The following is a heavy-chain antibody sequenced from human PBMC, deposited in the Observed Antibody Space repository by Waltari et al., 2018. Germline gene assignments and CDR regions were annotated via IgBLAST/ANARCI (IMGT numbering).Heavy chain of an antibody. V-gene: IGHV3-7*01. CDR2: IKEDGRSQ. CDR1: GFAFSSSW. CDR3: ARATNHVFDN. J-gene: IGHJ4*02. Sequence: EVQVVESGGGLVQPGGSLRLSCAPSGFAFSSSWISWLRQAPGQGLEWGANIKEDGRSQYYLDSVGGRFPISRDNTKNSLFLQMNSLRAEDTAVYFCARATNHVFDNWGQGTLVTVSS.